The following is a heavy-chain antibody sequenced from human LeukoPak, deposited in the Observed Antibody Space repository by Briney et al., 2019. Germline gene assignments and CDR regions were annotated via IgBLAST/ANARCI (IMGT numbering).Heavy chain of an antibody. J-gene: IGHJ3*02. Sequence: PGRSLRLSCAASGFTFSSYGMHWVRQAPGKGLEWVAVIWYDGSNKYYADSVKGRFTISRDNSKNTLYLQMNSLRAEDTAVYYCARAGGGYCSSTSCPVMSAFDIWSQGTMVTVSS. CDR1: GFTFSSYG. CDR3: ARAGGGYCSSTSCPVMSAFDI. CDR2: IWYDGSNK. D-gene: IGHD2-2*01. V-gene: IGHV3-33*01.